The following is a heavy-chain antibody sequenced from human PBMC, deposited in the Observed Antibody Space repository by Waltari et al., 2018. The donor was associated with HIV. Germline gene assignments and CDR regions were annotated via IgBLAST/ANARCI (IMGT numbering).Heavy chain of an antibody. V-gene: IGHV3-23*04. D-gene: IGHD3-22*01. J-gene: IGHJ3*02. CDR2: ISGGGGST. Sequence: EVQLVESGGGLVQPGGSLRLSCAASGFTFSIYAMSWVRQAPGKGLEWVSAISGGGGSTNYADSVKGRFTISRDNSKNTLYLQMNSLRADDTAVYYCAKTKYYESDAFDIWGQGTMVTVSS. CDR3: AKTKYYESDAFDI. CDR1: GFTFSIYA.